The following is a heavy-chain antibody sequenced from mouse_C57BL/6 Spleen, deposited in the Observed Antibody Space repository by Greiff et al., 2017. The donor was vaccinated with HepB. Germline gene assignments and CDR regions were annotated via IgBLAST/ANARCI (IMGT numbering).Heavy chain of an antibody. CDR3: ARSEGSDYYFDY. CDR1: GYTFTSYW. V-gene: IGHV1-55*01. CDR2: IYPGSGST. Sequence: QVQLQQPGAELVKPGASVKMSCKASGYTFTSYWITWVKQRPGQGLEWIGDIYPGSGSTNYNEKFKSKATLTVDTSSSTAYIQLSSLTSEDSAVYYCARSEGSDYYFDYWGQGTTLTVSS. J-gene: IGHJ2*01.